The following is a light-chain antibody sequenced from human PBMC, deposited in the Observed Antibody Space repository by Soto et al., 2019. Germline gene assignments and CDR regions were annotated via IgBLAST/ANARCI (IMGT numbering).Light chain of an antibody. J-gene: IGKJ1*01. V-gene: IGKV4-1*01. Sequence: IVMTQSPDSLAASLGERATISCKSSQSVLYSSNNKNYLAWYQQKPGQSPKLLIYWASFRESGVPDRFSGSGSGTDFTLTISNLQAEDVAVYYCHQYLTNSWTFGQGTKVDIK. CDR3: HQYLTNSWT. CDR1: QSVLYSSNNKNY. CDR2: WAS.